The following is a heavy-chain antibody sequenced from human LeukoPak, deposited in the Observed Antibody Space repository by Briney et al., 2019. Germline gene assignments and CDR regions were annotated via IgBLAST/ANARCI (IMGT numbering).Heavy chain of an antibody. D-gene: IGHD3-10*01. CDR3: ARGEGPPPYYYGSGTPDWFDP. V-gene: IGHV4-30-4*01. Sequence: PPQTLSLTCTVSGGSISSGDYYWSWIRQPPGKGLEWIGYIYYSGSTYYNPSLKSRVTISVDTSKNQFSLKLSSVTAADTAVYYCARGEGPPPYYYGSGTPDWFDPWGQGTLVTVSS. CDR2: IYYSGST. CDR1: GGSISSGDYY. J-gene: IGHJ5*02.